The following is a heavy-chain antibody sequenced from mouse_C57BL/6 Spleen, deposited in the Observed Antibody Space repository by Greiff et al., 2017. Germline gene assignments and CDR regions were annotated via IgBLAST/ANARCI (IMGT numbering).Heavy chain of an antibody. V-gene: IGHV1-61*01. J-gene: IGHJ2*01. CDR1: GYTLTSHW. CDR3: ARGGRDY. CDR2: IYPSDSET. Sequence: QVQLQQPGAEPVRPGSSVKLSCKASGYTLTSHWMDWVKQRPGQGLEWIGNIYPSDSETHYNQKFKDKATFTVDKSSSTAYMQLSSLTSEDSAVYYCARGGRDYWGQGTTLTVSS. D-gene: IGHD3-3*01.